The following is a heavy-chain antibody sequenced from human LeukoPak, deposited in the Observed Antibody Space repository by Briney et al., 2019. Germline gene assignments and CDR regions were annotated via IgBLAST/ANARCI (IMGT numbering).Heavy chain of an antibody. CDR1: GGSINSYY. V-gene: IGHV4-59*01. CDR3: ARGGGGTAYFDY. Sequence: PSETLSLTCTVSGGSINSYYWNWIRQPPGKGLEWIGNIYYSGSTKYNPSLKSRITISVDTSKNQFSLKLSSVTAADTAVYYCARGGGGTAYFDYWGQGTLVTVSS. CDR2: IYYSGST. D-gene: IGHD2-21*02. J-gene: IGHJ4*02.